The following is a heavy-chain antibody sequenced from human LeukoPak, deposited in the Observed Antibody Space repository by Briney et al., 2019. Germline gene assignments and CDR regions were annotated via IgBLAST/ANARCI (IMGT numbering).Heavy chain of an antibody. CDR1: GFSFSSYS. Sequence: GGSLRLSCAASGFSFSSYSMNWVRQAPGKGLEWVAAISTTSGNIYYADSVKGRFTISRDNAKNSLYLQMNSLRVEDTALYYYARRAPSHDFDDWGQGTLVTVSS. CDR3: ARRAPSHDFDD. J-gene: IGHJ4*02. V-gene: IGHV3-21*01. CDR2: ISTTSGNI.